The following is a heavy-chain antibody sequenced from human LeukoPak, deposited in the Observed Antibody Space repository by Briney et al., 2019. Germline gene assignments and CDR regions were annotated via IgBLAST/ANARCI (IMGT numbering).Heavy chain of an antibody. Sequence: TSETLSLTCTVSGGSISSYYWGWIRQPPGKGLEWIGSIFYSGSTYYNPSLKSRVTISVDTSKNQFSLKLSSVTAADTAVYYCARWARVIITTTATGFDYWGQGALVTVSS. CDR1: GGSISSYY. CDR3: ARWARVIITTTATGFDY. J-gene: IGHJ4*02. D-gene: IGHD3-10*01. V-gene: IGHV4-39*01. CDR2: IFYSGST.